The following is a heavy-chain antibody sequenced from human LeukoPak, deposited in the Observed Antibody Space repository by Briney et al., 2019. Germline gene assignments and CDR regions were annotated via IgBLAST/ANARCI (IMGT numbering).Heavy chain of an antibody. CDR3: ARAQLRYFDWLNSIDY. Sequence: ASVKVSCKASGYTFTSYAMHWVRQAPGQRLEWMGWINTNTGNPTYAQGFTGRFVFSLDTSVSTAYLQISSLKAEDTAVYYCARAQLRYFDWLNSIDYWGQGTLVTVSS. V-gene: IGHV7-4-1*02. CDR1: GYTFTSYA. CDR2: INTNTGNP. D-gene: IGHD3-9*01. J-gene: IGHJ4*02.